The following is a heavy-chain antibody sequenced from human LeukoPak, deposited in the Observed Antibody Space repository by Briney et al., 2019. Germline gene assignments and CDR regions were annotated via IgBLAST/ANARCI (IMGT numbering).Heavy chain of an antibody. Sequence: GESLQISCQGSGYSFTSYWIGWVRQVPGKGLEWMGIIYPGDSDTRYSPSFQGQVTISADKSISTAYLQWSSLKASDTAMYYCARRMGATSLDYWGQGTLVTVSS. D-gene: IGHD1-26*01. CDR2: IYPGDSDT. J-gene: IGHJ4*02. CDR1: GYSFTSYW. V-gene: IGHV5-51*01. CDR3: ARRMGATSLDY.